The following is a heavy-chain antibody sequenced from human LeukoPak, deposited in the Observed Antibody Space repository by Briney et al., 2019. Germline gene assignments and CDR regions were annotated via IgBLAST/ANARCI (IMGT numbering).Heavy chain of an antibody. CDR1: GGSISSYY. Sequence: SETLYLTCTVSGGSISSYYWSWIRQPPGKGLEWIGYIYYSGSTNYNPSLKSRVTISVDTSKNQFSLKLSSVTAADTAVYYCARLGIVGSFDIWGQGTMVTVSS. CDR2: IYYSGST. V-gene: IGHV4-59*08. J-gene: IGHJ3*02. D-gene: IGHD1-26*01. CDR3: ARLGIVGSFDI.